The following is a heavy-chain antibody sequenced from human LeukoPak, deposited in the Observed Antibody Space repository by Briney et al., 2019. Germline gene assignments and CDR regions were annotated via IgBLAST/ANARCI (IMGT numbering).Heavy chain of an antibody. V-gene: IGHV4-34*01. Sequence: SETLSLTCVIYGGSFSGYYWSWIRQPPGKGLEWIGEINHSGSTNYNPSLKSRVTISVDTSKNQFSLKLSSVTAADTAVYYCAGRIVGALYYFDYWGQGTLVTVSS. CDR3: AGRIVGALYYFDY. CDR1: GGSFSGYY. D-gene: IGHD1-26*01. J-gene: IGHJ4*02. CDR2: INHSGST.